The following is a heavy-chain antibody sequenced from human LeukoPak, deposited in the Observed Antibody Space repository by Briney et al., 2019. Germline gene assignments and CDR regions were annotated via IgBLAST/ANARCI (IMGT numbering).Heavy chain of an antibody. V-gene: IGHV3-7*03. J-gene: IGHJ4*02. CDR1: GFTFSSYS. D-gene: IGHD6-25*01. CDR2: IKQDGSEK. Sequence: GGSLRFSCEVSGFTFSSYSMNWVRQAPGKGLEWVANIKQDGSEKQYVDSVKGRFAISRDNAKKSLYLQINTLRAEDTAVYYCVRGPHIAATSYWGQGTLVTVSS. CDR3: VRGPHIAATSY.